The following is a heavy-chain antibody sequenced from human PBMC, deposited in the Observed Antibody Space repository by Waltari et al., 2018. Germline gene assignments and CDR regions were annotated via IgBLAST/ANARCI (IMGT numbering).Heavy chain of an antibody. Sequence: EVQLVEYGGGLVQPGGSLRLSRAASGFTCSGYWMHWVGQAPGKGLVWVSRINSDGSSTSYADSVKGRFTISRDNAKNTLYLQMNSLRAEDTAVYYCARDIRGPVGQRPPWYFDLWGRGTLVTVSS. CDR2: INSDGSST. CDR1: GFTCSGYW. D-gene: IGHD3-10*01. V-gene: IGHV3-74*01. J-gene: IGHJ2*01. CDR3: ARDIRGPVGQRPPWYFDL.